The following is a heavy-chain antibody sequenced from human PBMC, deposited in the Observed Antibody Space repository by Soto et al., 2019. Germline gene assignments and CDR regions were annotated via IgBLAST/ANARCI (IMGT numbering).Heavy chain of an antibody. CDR1: GFTFDAYP. Sequence: GGSLRLSCAASGFTFDAYPMHCVHQAPGKGLEWVSHISWDGGSTYYADSVKGRFTISRDNSKNSLYLQMNSLRTDDTALYYCARDISGSLDYWGQGTLVTVSS. V-gene: IGHV3-43*01. D-gene: IGHD5-12*01. CDR2: ISWDGGST. CDR3: ARDISGSLDY. J-gene: IGHJ4*02.